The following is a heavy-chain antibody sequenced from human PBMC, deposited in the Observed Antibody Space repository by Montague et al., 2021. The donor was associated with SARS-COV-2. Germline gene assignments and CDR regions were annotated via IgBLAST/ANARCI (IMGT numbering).Heavy chain of an antibody. D-gene: IGHD4-23*01. CDR2: INLDGSEK. CDR1: GFTFSSYW. Sequence: SLRLSCAASGFTFSSYWMSWVRQAPGKGLEWVANINLDGSEKYYVDSVKGRFTISRDNDKNSLYLQMNSLRAEDTAVYYCARDGLGGNWGYLYYGIDVWGQGTTVTVSS. CDR3: ARDGLGGNWGYLYYGIDV. V-gene: IGHV3-7*03. J-gene: IGHJ6*02.